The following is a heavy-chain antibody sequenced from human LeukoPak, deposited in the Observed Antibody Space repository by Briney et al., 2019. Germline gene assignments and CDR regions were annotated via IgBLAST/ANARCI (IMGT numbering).Heavy chain of an antibody. Sequence: ASVKVSCKASGYTFTKFFVDWVRQAPGQGPEWMGIINPRGGSASYAPKFQGRVTMTGDTSTSTVSMELSSLTSDDTAMYYCARSTHVEMATSRFFDLWGRGTLVTVSS. CDR3: ARSTHVEMATSRFFDL. J-gene: IGHJ2*01. CDR1: GYTFTKFF. D-gene: IGHD5-24*01. CDR2: INPRGGSA. V-gene: IGHV1-46*01.